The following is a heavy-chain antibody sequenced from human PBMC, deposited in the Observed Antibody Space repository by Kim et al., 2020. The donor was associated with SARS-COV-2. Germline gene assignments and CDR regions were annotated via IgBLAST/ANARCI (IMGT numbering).Heavy chain of an antibody. V-gene: IGHV3-9*01. CDR3: AKDIAGVGATHFDY. J-gene: IGHJ4*02. Sequence: GGSLRLSCAASGFTFDDYAMHWVRQAPGKGLEWVSGISWNSGSIGYADSVKGRFTISRDNAKNSLYLQMNSLRAEDTALYYCAKDIAGVGATHFDYWGQG. D-gene: IGHD1-26*01. CDR1: GFTFDDYA. CDR2: ISWNSGSI.